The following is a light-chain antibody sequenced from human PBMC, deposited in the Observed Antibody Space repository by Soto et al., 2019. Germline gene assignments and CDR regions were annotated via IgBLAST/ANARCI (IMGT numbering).Light chain of an antibody. CDR2: PRSAGSH. J-gene: IGLJ2*01. CDR1: SGHRSYA. Sequence: QLVLTQSPSAYASLGASGKLTCTLSSGHRSYAIAWHQQQPEKGPRYLMKPRSAGSHSKGDGIPDRSSGSSSGAERYLTISSLQSEDEADNYCQTWDTGARVVFGGGTKLTVL. V-gene: IGLV4-69*01. CDR3: QTWDTGARVV.